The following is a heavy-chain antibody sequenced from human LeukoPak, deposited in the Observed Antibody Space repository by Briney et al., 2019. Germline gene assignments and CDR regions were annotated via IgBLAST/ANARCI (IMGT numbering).Heavy chain of an antibody. D-gene: IGHD2-2*01. CDR1: GGSFSGYY. Sequence: SETLSLTCAVYGGSFSGYYWSWIRQPPGKGLEWIGEINHSGSTNYNPSLKSRVTISVDTSKNQFSLKLSSVTAADTAVYYCTRGYCSSTSCLYYYYYMDVWGKGTTVTISS. CDR3: TRGYCSSTSCLYYYYYMDV. J-gene: IGHJ6*03. CDR2: INHSGST. V-gene: IGHV4-34*01.